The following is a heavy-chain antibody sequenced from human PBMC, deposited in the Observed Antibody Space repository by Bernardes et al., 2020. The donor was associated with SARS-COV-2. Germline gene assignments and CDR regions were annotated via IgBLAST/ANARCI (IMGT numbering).Heavy chain of an antibody. J-gene: IGHJ4*02. V-gene: IGHV3-74*01. CDR3: ARDFGGASDY. Sequence: GGSLRLSCVASGLSSYWLHWVRQAPGKGLVWVSRIDTDGSVIDYADSVRGRFTISRDNAKDTLYLQMDSLTADDTAVYYCARDFGGASDYWGQGTLVTVSS. CDR1: GLSSYW. D-gene: IGHD2-21*01. CDR2: IDTDGSVI.